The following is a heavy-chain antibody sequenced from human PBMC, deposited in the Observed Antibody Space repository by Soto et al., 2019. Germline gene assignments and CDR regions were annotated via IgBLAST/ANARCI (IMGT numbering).Heavy chain of an antibody. V-gene: IGHV3-23*01. J-gene: IGHJ6*02. CDR3: AKRELTTVANSYYYGIDV. CDR2: ISGSGGST. CDR1: GFTFSSYA. Sequence: GGSLRLSCAASGFTFSSYAMSWVRQAPGKGLEWVSAISGSGGSTYYADSVRGRFTISRDNSKNTLCLQMNSLRAEDTAVYYCAKRELTTVANSYYYGIDVWGQGTKVTVS. D-gene: IGHD4-17*01.